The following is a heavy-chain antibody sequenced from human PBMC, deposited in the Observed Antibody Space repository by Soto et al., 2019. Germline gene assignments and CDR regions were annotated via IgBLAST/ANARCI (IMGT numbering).Heavy chain of an antibody. V-gene: IGHV4-59*08. Sequence: PSETLSLTCTVSGGSISGYYWSWIRQPPGKGLEWIGYIYYIGTTNYNPSLKSRVTISVDTSKNQFSLKLYSVTAADTAIYYCARHWYGDFGYWGRGTLVTVSS. J-gene: IGHJ4*02. CDR1: GGSISGYY. CDR3: ARHWYGDFGY. CDR2: IYYIGTT. D-gene: IGHD4-17*01.